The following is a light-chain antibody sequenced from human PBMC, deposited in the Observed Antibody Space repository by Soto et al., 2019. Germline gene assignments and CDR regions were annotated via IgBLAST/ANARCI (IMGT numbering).Light chain of an antibody. V-gene: IGKV4-1*01. CDR2: WAS. J-gene: IGKJ5*01. CDR3: QQYYSNPIT. Sequence: DIVMTQSPDSLAVSLVERATINCKSSQSVLYISNNKNHLAWYQQKPGQPPKLLIYWASARESGVPERFSGSGSGTDFTLTISNLQAEDVEVYYCQQYYSNPITFGQGTRLEIK. CDR1: QSVLYISNNKNH.